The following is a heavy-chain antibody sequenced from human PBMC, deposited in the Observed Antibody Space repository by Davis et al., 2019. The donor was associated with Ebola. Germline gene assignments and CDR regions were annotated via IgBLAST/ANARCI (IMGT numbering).Heavy chain of an antibody. Sequence: PGGSLRLSCAASGFTFSSYSMNWVRQAPGKGLEWVSSISSSSSYIYYADSVKGRFTISRDNAKNSLYLQMNSLRAEDTAVYYCARTYYYDSSGYSSYYFGYWGQGTLVTVSS. CDR1: GFTFSSYS. D-gene: IGHD3-22*01. CDR2: ISSSSSYI. CDR3: ARTYYYDSSGYSSYYFGY. J-gene: IGHJ4*02. V-gene: IGHV3-21*01.